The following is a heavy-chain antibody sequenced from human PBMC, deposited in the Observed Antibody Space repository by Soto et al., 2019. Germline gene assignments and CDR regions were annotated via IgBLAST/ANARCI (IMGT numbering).Heavy chain of an antibody. D-gene: IGHD3-3*01. CDR2: ISYDGSNK. CDR1: GFTFSSSW. V-gene: IGHV3-30*18. Sequence: GGSLRLSCAASGFTFSSSWMHWVRQAPGKGLEWVAVISYDGSNKYYADSVKGRFTISRDNSKNTLYLQMNSLRAEDTAVYYCAKDLEPSYDFWSGYLTSYYYYYGMDVWGQGTTVTVSS. CDR3: AKDLEPSYDFWSGYLTSYYYYYGMDV. J-gene: IGHJ6*02.